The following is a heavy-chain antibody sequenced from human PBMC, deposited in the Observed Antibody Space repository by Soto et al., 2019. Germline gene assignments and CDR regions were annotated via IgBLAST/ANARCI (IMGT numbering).Heavy chain of an antibody. CDR2: IYPGDSDT. D-gene: IGHD3-10*01. V-gene: IGHV5-51*01. CDR1: GYSFTSYW. J-gene: IGHJ6*02. CDR3: ARSNRVRGPYYYYGMDV. Sequence: GESLKISCKGSGYSFTSYWIGWVRQMPGKGLEWMGIIYPGDSDTRYSPSFQGQVTIPADKSISTAYLQWSSLKASDTAMYYCARSNRVRGPYYYYGMDVWGQGTTVTVSS.